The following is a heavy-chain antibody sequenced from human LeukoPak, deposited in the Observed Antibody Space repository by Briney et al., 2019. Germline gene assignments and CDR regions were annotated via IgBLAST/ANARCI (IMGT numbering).Heavy chain of an antibody. V-gene: IGHV1-2*02. CDR3: AREGIAAAGLDTFDY. J-gene: IGHJ4*02. D-gene: IGHD6-25*01. Sequence: ATVTVSCKASGYTFTGYYMHWVRQAPGQGLEWMGWINPNSGGTNYAQKFQGRVTMTRDTSISTAYMELSRLRSDDTAVYYCAREGIAAAGLDTFDYWGQGTLVTV. CDR2: INPNSGGT. CDR1: GYTFTGYY.